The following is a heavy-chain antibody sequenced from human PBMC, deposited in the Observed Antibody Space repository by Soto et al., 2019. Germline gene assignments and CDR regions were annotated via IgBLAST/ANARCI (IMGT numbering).Heavy chain of an antibody. CDR3: ARGLGASYAFDI. D-gene: IGHD1-26*01. CDR2: INAGNGNT. CDR1: GYTFTSYA. V-gene: IGHV1-3*01. J-gene: IGHJ3*02. Sequence: ASVKVSCKASGYTFTSYAMHWVRQAPGQRLEWMGWINAGNGNTKYSQKLQGRVTMTTDTSASTAYMELRSLRSDDTAVYYCARGLGASYAFDIWGQGTMVTVSS.